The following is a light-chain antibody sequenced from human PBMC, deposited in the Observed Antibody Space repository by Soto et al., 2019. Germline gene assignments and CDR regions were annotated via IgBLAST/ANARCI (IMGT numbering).Light chain of an antibody. CDR1: QSVSSY. J-gene: IGKJ4*01. CDR2: DAS. V-gene: IGKV3-11*01. Sequence: EIVLTQSPATLSLYPGERATLSYRASQSVSSYLAWYQQKPGQAPRLLIYDASSRATGIPDRFSGGGSGTDFTLTISRLEPEDFAVYYCQQFSSYPLTFGGGTRW. CDR3: QQFSSYPLT.